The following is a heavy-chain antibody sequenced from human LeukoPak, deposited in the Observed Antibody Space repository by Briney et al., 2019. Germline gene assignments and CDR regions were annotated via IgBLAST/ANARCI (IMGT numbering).Heavy chain of an antibody. V-gene: IGHV3-21*01. D-gene: IGHD4-17*01. CDR3: ARALTVTRTRIDY. CDR2: ISSSSSSYI. Sequence: PGGSLRLSCAASGFTFSSYSMNWVRQAPGKGLEWVSSISSSSSSYIYYADSVKGRFTISRDNAKNSLYLQMNSLRAEDTAVYYCARALTVTRTRIDYWGQGTLVTVSS. CDR1: GFTFSSYS. J-gene: IGHJ4*02.